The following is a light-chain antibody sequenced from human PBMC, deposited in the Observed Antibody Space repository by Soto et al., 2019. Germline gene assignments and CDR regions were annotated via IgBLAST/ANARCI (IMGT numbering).Light chain of an antibody. J-gene: IGKJ3*01. CDR2: EAS. CDR1: QSVSSY. V-gene: IGKV3-11*01. CDR3: QQRSNRPPT. Sequence: EIVLTQSPATLSLSPGERATLSCRASQSVSSYLAWYQQKPGQAPRILIYEASNRATGIPARFSGSGSGTDFTLTISSLEPEDFAVYYCQQRSNRPPTFGPGTKVDIK.